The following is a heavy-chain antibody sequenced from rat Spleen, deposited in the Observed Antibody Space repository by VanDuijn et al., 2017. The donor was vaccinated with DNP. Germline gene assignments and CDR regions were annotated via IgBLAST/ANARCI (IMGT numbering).Heavy chain of an antibody. Sequence: EVLLVESDGGLVQPGRSLKLSCAVSGFTFNDYYMARVRQAPAKGLEWVATISYNGGTPYYRDSVKGRFTISRDNAQSTLYLQMDSLRSEDTATYYCARHRTISPYYYAMDAWGQGASVTVSS. J-gene: IGHJ4*01. CDR3: ARHRTISPYYYAMDA. V-gene: IGHV5-7*01. CDR2: ISYNGGTP. CDR1: GFTFNDYY.